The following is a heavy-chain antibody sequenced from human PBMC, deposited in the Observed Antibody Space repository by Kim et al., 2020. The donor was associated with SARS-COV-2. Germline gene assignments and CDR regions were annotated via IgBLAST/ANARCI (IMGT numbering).Heavy chain of an antibody. Sequence: SETLSLTCTVSGGSISSGDYYWSWIRQPPGKGLEWIGYIYYSGSTYYNPSLKSRVTISVDTSKNQFSLKLSSVTAADTAVYYCARDPWRVRDYYYMDVWGKGTTVTVSS. CDR1: GGSISSGDYY. D-gene: IGHD3-10*01. V-gene: IGHV4-30-4*01. CDR2: IYYSGST. J-gene: IGHJ6*03. CDR3: ARDPWRVRDYYYMDV.